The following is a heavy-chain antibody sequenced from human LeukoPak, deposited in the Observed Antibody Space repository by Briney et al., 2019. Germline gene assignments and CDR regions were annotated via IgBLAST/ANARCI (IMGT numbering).Heavy chain of an antibody. Sequence: ASVKVSCKASGYTFTSYDINWVRQATGQGLEWMGWMNPNSGNTGYAQKFQGRVTMTRNTSISTVYMELSSLRSEDTAVYYCARGPSGWPERGTKRLYYFDYWGQGTLVTVSS. CDR2: MNPNSGNT. CDR3: ARGPSGWPERGTKRLYYFDY. J-gene: IGHJ4*02. V-gene: IGHV1-8*01. CDR1: GYTFTSYD. D-gene: IGHD6-19*01.